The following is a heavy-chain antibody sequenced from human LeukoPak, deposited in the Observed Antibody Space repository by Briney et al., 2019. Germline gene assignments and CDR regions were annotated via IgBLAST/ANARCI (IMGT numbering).Heavy chain of an antibody. CDR2: IYYSGST. J-gene: IGHJ4*02. D-gene: IGHD1-26*01. CDR3: AGHGGGGESYPRVFDY. V-gene: IGHV4-59*08. Sequence: SETLSLTCTASGGSISPYYRSWIRQPPGKGLEWIGYIYYSGSTNYNPPLKSRVIISVDTSKNQFPLKLNSVTAADTAMYYCAGHGGGGESYPRVFDYWGRGNLVTVSS. CDR1: GGSISPYY.